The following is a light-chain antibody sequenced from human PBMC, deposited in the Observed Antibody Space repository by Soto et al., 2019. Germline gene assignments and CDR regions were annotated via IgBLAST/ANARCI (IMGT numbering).Light chain of an antibody. CDR3: QQYYSYPY. CDR1: QGISSY. V-gene: IGKV1-8*01. J-gene: IGKJ4*01. CDR2: AAS. Sequence: AIRMTQSPSSLSASTGDRVTITCRASQGISSYLAWYQQKPGKAPKLLIYAASTLQSGVPSRFSGSGSGTDFTLTISCLQSEDFATDYCQQYYSYPYFGGGTKVEIK.